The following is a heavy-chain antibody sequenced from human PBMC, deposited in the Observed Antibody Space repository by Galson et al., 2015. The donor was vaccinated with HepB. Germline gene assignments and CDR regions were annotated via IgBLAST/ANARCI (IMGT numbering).Heavy chain of an antibody. V-gene: IGHV3-30*04. D-gene: IGHD3-10*01. CDR3: SRGAPGGWFDP. CDR1: GFTFGTYT. CDR2: VSYNGSNK. J-gene: IGHJ5*02. Sequence: SLRLSCAASGFTFGTYTMHWVRQAPGKGLEWVALVSYNGSNKYYVDSVKGRFTISRNNSKNTLYLQMNSLRVEDTAIYHCSRGAPGGWFDPWGQGTLVTVSS.